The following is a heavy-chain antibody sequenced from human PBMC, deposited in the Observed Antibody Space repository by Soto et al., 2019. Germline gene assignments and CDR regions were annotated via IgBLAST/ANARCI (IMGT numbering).Heavy chain of an antibody. CDR3: ASRITGSPNSYCEMDV. Sequence: QVQLVQSGAEVKKPGSSVKVSCKASGGTFSSYAINWVRQAPGQGLEWMGGIIPIFGTADYAQKFQGRVTITKDESMSTAYMELSSLRSEDTGVYYCASRITGSPNSYCEMDVGGQGTTVPVS. V-gene: IGHV1-69*05. D-gene: IGHD1-20*01. CDR1: GGTFSSYA. J-gene: IGHJ6*02. CDR2: IIPIFGTA.